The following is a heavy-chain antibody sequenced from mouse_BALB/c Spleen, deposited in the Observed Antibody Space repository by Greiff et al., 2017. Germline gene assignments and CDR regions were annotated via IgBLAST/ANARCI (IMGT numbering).Heavy chain of an antibody. J-gene: IGHJ1*01. CDR2: IWGDGST. Sequence: QVQLQQPGPGLVAPSQSLSSTCTVSGFSLTGDGVNWVRQPPGTGLEWLGMIWGDGSTDYNAALKSRMSISKDNSKSQVFLKMNSLHTDDTARYYCARRTGTDWYFGVWGAGPSVTVSS. V-gene: IGHV2-6-7*01. CDR1: GFSLTGDG. D-gene: IGHD4-1*01. CDR3: ARRTGTDWYFGV.